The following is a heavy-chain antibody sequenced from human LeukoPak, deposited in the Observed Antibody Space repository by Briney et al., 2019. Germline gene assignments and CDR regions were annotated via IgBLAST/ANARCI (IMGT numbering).Heavy chain of an antibody. D-gene: IGHD6-13*01. V-gene: IGHV3-30*18. CDR2: ISYDGSNK. J-gene: IGHJ6*02. CDR1: GFTFRSYG. CDR3: AKDISSSREVYYYGMDV. Sequence: GGSLRLSCAASGFTFRSYGMHWVRQAPGKGLEWVAVISYDGSNKYYADSVKGRFTISRDNSKNTLYLQMNSLRAEDTAVYYCAKDISSSREVYYYGMDVWGQGTTVTVSS.